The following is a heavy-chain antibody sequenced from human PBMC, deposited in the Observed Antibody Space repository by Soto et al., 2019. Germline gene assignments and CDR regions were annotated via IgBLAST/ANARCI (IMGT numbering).Heavy chain of an antibody. V-gene: IGHV3-64D*06. J-gene: IGHJ4*02. CDR2: VRGNGDPP. CDR3: VKSRGGNNFDFFD. D-gene: IGHD5-12*01. CDR1: GFTFSSHA. Sequence: GGSLRLSCSASGFTFSSHAMHWVRQAPGKGLEYVSGVRGNGDPPFYADSVKGRFTISRDNSKNTLYLQMSSLSADDTAVYYCVKSRGGNNFDFFDWGQGALVTVPQ.